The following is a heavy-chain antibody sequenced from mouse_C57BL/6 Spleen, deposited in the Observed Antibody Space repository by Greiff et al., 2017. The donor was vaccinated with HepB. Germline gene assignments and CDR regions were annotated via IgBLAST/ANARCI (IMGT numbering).Heavy chain of an antibody. D-gene: IGHD1-1*01. V-gene: IGHV14-3*01. CDR2: IDPANGNT. J-gene: IGHJ3*01. CDR1: GFNIKNTY. Sequence: VQLQQSVAELVRPGASVKLSCTASGFNIKNTYMHWVKQRPEQGLEWIGRIDPANGNTKYAPKFQGKATITADTSSNTAYLQRSSLTSEDTAIYYWASYYYGSSYGDWFAYWGQGTLVTVSA. CDR3: ASYYYGSSYGDWFAY.